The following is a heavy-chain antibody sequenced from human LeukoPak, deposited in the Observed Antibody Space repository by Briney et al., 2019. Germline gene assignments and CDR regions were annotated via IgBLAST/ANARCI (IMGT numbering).Heavy chain of an antibody. Sequence: PGGSLRLSCAASGFTFSSYAMHWVRQAPGKGLEWVAVISYDGSNKYYADSVKGRFTISRDNSKNTLYLQMNSLRAEDTAVYYCARGGSVWIAGCYFDYWGQGTLVTVSS. J-gene: IGHJ4*02. D-gene: IGHD3-10*01. CDR1: GFTFSSYA. V-gene: IGHV3-30*04. CDR2: ISYDGSNK. CDR3: ARGGSVWIAGCYFDY.